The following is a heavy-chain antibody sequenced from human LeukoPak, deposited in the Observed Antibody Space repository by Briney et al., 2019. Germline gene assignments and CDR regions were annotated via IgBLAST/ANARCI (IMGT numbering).Heavy chain of an antibody. CDR1: GGSFSGYY. V-gene: IGHV4-34*01. J-gene: IGHJ5*02. D-gene: IGHD6-19*01. CDR2: INHSGST. Sequence: SETLSLTCAVYGGSFSGYYWSWIRQPPGKGLEWIGEINHSGSTNYNPSLKSRVTISVDTSKNQFSLKLSSVTAADTAVYYCARHYSSGWYWFDPWGQGTLVTVSS. CDR3: ARHYSSGWYWFDP.